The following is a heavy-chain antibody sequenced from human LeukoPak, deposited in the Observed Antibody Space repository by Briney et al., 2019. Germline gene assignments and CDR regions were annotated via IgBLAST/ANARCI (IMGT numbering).Heavy chain of an antibody. CDR3: ARAPAGCGGTCSFDY. Sequence: SETLSLTCTVSGASMSNSFWSWIRQPAGKGLEWIGRFYSSGRTNYNPSLKSRVTLSIDTSNNQFSLKLTSVTAADTASYYCARAPAGCGGTCSFDYWGQGTLVTVSS. D-gene: IGHD2-15*01. CDR2: FYSSGRT. J-gene: IGHJ4*02. V-gene: IGHV4-4*07. CDR1: GASMSNSF.